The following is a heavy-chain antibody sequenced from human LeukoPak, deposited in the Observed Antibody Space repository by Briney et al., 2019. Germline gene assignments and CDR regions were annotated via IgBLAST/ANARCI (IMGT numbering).Heavy chain of an antibody. J-gene: IGHJ6*02. V-gene: IGHV3-66*01. CDR1: GFTVSSNY. Sequence: GGSLRLSCAASGFTVSSNYMSCVRQAPGKGLEWGSVIYSGGSTYYADSVKGRFTISRDNSKNTLYLQMNSLRAEDTAVYYCASPGAAAGHYYYYGMDVWGQGTTVTVSS. CDR2: IYSGGST. D-gene: IGHD6-13*01. CDR3: ASPGAAAGHYYYYGMDV.